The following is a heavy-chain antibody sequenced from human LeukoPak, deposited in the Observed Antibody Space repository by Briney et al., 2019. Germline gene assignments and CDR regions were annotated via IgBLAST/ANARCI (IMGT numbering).Heavy chain of an antibody. CDR1: GGSISSGSYY. CDR3: ARDLEGDFFDY. J-gene: IGHJ4*02. Sequence: PSQTLSLTCTVSGGSISSGSYYWSWIRQPAGKGLEWIGRIYTSGSTNYNPSLKSRVTISVDTSKNQFSLKLSSVTAADTAVYHCARDLEGDFFDYWGQGTLVTVSS. V-gene: IGHV4-61*02. CDR2: IYTSGST.